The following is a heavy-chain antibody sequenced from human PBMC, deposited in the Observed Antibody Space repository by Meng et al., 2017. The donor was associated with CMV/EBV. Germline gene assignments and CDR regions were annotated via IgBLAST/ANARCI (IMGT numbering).Heavy chain of an antibody. V-gene: IGHV5-51*01. Sequence: GESLKISCTGSGYSFSSYWIGWVRQMPGKGLEWVGIIYPGDSDTRYSPSFQGQVTISADQSISTAYLQWSSLKVSDTAMYYCARLGGVPAAGVIYRGHWFDPWGQGTLVTVSS. CDR1: GYSFSSYW. CDR3: ARLGGVPAAGVIYRGHWFDP. J-gene: IGHJ5*02. CDR2: IYPGDSDT. D-gene: IGHD2-2*01.